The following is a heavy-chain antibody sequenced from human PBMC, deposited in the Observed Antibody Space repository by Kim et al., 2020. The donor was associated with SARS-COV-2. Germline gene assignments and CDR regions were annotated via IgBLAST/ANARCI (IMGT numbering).Heavy chain of an antibody. CDR1: GFTFSSYA. CDR2: ISGSGGST. CDR3: ANSPSRDGLQVYFDY. V-gene: IGHV3-23*01. J-gene: IGHJ4*02. Sequence: GGSLRLSCAASGFTFSSYAMSWVRQAPGKGLEWVSAISGSGGSTYYADSVKGRFTISRDNSKNTLYLQMNSLRAEDTAVYYCANSPSRDGLQVYFDYWGQGTLVTVSS.